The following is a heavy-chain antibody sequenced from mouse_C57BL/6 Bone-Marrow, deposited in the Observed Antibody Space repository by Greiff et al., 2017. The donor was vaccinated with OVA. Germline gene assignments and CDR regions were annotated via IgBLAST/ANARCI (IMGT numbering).Heavy chain of an antibody. V-gene: IGHV5-17*01. Sequence: EVQGVESGGGLVQPGGSLKLSCAASGFTFSDYGMAWVRQAPRKGPEWVAYISSGSSTIYYADTVKGRFTISRDNAKNTLFLQMTSLRSEDTAMYYCARGRYFDYWGQGTTLTVSS. CDR1: GFTFSDYG. CDR2: ISSGSSTI. J-gene: IGHJ2*01. CDR3: ARGRYFDY.